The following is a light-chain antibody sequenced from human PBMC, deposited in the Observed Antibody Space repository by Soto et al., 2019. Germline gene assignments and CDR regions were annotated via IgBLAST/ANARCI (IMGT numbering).Light chain of an antibody. Sequence: DIVMTQSPDSLAVSLGERATINCKSSQSVLYSSNNKNYLTWYQQKPGQPPKLLIYWASTREFGVPDRFSGSGSGTDFTLTISSLQAEDVAVYYCQQYYSTPLTFGGGTEVDIK. V-gene: IGKV4-1*01. CDR1: QSVLYSSNNKNY. CDR3: QQYYSTPLT. J-gene: IGKJ4*01. CDR2: WAS.